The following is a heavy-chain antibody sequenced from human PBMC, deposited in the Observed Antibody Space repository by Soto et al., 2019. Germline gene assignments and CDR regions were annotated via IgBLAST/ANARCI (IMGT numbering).Heavy chain of an antibody. J-gene: IGHJ2*01. V-gene: IGHV4-34*01. CDR2: INHSGST. D-gene: IGHD1-1*01. CDR3: AREVPSRYFDL. Sequence: QVRLQQWGAGLLKPSETLSLTCAVYGASFSDSYWNWIRQPPGKGLEWIGEINHSGSTIYNTSLESRVTRSLATSRKQFTLKMRSATAADTAVYYCAREVPSRYFDLWGRGTPVTVSS. CDR1: GASFSDSY.